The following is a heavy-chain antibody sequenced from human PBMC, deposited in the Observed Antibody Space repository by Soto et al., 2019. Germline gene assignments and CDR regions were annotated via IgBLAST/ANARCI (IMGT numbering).Heavy chain of an antibody. Sequence: QVQLVQSGAEVKKPGSSVKVSCKASGGTFSSYTISWVRQAPGQGLEWMGRIIPILGIANYEQKFQGRVRINADKSTSTAYMEVSSLRSEDTAVYYCAGNRYHDYGGHWFDPRGQGTLDAVSS. J-gene: IGHJ5*02. V-gene: IGHV1-69*02. CDR1: GGTFSSYT. D-gene: IGHD3-16*01. CDR2: IIPILGIA. CDR3: AGNRYHDYGGHWFDP.